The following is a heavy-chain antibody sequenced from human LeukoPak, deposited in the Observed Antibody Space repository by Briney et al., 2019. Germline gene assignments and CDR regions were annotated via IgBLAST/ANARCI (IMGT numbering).Heavy chain of an antibody. J-gene: IGHJ4*02. D-gene: IGHD3-10*01. CDR1: GFTFSSYT. V-gene: IGHV3-7*01. CDR2: IKQDGSEK. Sequence: PGGSLRLSCAASGFTFSSYTMNWVRQAPGKGLEWEANIKQDGSEKYYVDSVKGRFTISRDNAKNSLYLQMNSLGAEDTAVYYCARGSYGSGSYYQNYWGQGTLVTVSS. CDR3: ARGSYGSGSYYQNY.